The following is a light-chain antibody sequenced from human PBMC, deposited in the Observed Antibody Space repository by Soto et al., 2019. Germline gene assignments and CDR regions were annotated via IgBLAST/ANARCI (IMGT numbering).Light chain of an antibody. Sequence: EIVMTQSPATLSVSPGERATLSCRASQSVSSKLAWYQQKPGQAPRLLIYGASTRATGIPARFSGSGSGTEFTLTISSLQSEDFATYYCQQYHKWPPLTFGGGTKVDIK. J-gene: IGKJ4*01. CDR2: GAS. CDR3: QQYHKWPPLT. V-gene: IGKV3-15*01. CDR1: QSVSSK.